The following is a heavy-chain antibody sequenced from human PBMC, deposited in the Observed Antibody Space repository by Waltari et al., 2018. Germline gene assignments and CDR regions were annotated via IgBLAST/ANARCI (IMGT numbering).Heavy chain of an antibody. D-gene: IGHD2-15*01. Sequence: QLRLQESGPGLVKPSGPLSVTCAVSGASMSITDCWSWVRQPPGKGLEWIGQVRGSWGTNYSPSFASRLTISLDTSNKQFSLKVTSATAADTAVYYCARDRGRGLYLDSWGPGTLVTVSP. CDR1: GASMSITDC. V-gene: IGHV4-4*02. CDR3: ARDRGRGLYLDS. J-gene: IGHJ4*02. CDR2: VRGSWGT.